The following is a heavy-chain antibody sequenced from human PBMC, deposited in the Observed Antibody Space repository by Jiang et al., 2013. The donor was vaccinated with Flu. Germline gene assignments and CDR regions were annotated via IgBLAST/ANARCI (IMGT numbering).Heavy chain of an antibody. Sequence: FTSYALTWVRQAPGQGLEWMGWINTGNGDPTYAQAFTGRFVFSSDTSVSTAYLHISDLKAEDTAVYYCAREGYYFDTTGSPRSHGLDVWGQGTAVTVSS. CDR3: AREGYYFDTTGSPRSHGLDV. CDR1: FTSYA. CDR2: INTGNGDP. V-gene: IGHV7-4-1*02. D-gene: IGHD3-22*01. J-gene: IGHJ6*02.